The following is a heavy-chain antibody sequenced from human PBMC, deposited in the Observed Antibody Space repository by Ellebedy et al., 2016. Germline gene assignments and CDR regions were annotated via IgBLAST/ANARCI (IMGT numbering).Heavy chain of an antibody. J-gene: IGHJ4*02. CDR1: GFTFSIYT. Sequence: GGSLRLSCAASGFTFSIYTLHWVRQAPGKGLEWVAIMSYDGGNEFYADSVKGRFTISRDNSKNTLYLQMNSLRAEDTAVFYCARDGGAGYSSGRFDYWGQGTLVTVSS. D-gene: IGHD6-19*01. CDR3: ARDGGAGYSSGRFDY. CDR2: MSYDGGNE. V-gene: IGHV3-30-3*01.